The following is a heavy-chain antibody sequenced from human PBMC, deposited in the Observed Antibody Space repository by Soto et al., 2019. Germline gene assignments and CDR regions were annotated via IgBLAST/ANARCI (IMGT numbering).Heavy chain of an antibody. D-gene: IGHD5-12*01. CDR3: VRSLEMATNNYYYSYDVGV. J-gene: IGHJ6*02. CDR2: IVPIFHSP. Sequence: QVQLVQSGAEVKKPGSSVKVSCEASGGTFTNYAISWVRQAPGQGLEWMGGIVPIFHSPSYAQKFHGRVTITADESTSTAYMELSSLTSEDTALYFCVRSLEMATNNYYYSYDVGVWGPGTSVTVSS. CDR1: GGTFTNYA. V-gene: IGHV1-69*01.